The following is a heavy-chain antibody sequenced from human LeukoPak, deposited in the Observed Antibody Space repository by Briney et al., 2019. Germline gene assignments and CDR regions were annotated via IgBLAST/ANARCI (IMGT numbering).Heavy chain of an antibody. CDR3: ARDKGTIAVAGTYYYYYMDV. Sequence: GASVKVSCKASGGTFSSYAISRVRQAPGQGLEWMGGIIPIFGTANYAQKFQGRVTITADESTSTAYMELSSLRSEDTAVYYCARDKGTIAVAGTYYYYYMDVWGKGTTVTVSS. D-gene: IGHD6-19*01. CDR2: IIPIFGTA. CDR1: GGTFSSYA. V-gene: IGHV1-69*13. J-gene: IGHJ6*03.